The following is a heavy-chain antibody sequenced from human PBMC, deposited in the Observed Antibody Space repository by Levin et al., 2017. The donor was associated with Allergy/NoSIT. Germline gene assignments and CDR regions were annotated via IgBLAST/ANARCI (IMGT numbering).Heavy chain of an antibody. J-gene: IGHJ4*02. Sequence: GGSLRLSCSASGFTFSHYAMSWVRQAPGKGLEWVSGLSSNGGSTYYAGSVKGRFTISRDNSKNTLYLPMNSLRAEDTALYYCAKVPGVYSGSHYFDYWGQGTLVTVSS. CDR2: LSSNGGST. CDR3: AKVPGVYSGSHYFDY. V-gene: IGHV3-23*01. D-gene: IGHD1-26*01. CDR1: GFTFSHYA.